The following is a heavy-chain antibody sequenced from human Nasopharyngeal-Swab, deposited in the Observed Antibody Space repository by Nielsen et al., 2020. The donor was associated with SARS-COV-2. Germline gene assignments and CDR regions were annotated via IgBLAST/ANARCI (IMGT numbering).Heavy chain of an antibody. J-gene: IGHJ5*02. Sequence: GLEWLGRTYYRSKWYNDYAVSVKSRITINPDTSKNQFSLQLNSVTPEDTAVYYCARIAVAGHNWFDPWGQGTLVTVSS. D-gene: IGHD6-19*01. V-gene: IGHV6-1*01. CDR2: TYYRSKWYN. CDR3: ARIAVAGHNWFDP.